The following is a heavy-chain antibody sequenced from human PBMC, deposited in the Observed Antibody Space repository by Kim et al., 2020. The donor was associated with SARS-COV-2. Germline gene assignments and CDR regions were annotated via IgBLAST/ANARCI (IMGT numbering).Heavy chain of an antibody. CDR3: AGRKSYLHAFDI. J-gene: IGHJ3*02. CDR1: GLSLGNYA. D-gene: IGHD3-16*02. V-gene: IGHV3-23*01. Sequence: GGSLRLSCAASGLSLGNYAMSWVRQAPGKGLEWVSGISEYNDDTYYADFMKGRITISRDSSKKTLYLLMNNLRAEDTAVYYCAGRKSYLHAFDIWGQGTMVTVS. CDR2: ISEYNDDT.